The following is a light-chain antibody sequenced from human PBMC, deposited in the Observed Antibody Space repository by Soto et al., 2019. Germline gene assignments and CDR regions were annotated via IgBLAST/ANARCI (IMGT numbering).Light chain of an antibody. V-gene: IGKV3-11*01. CDR3: QQRTDWPRT. Sequence: EIVLTQSPATLSLSPGERATLSCRASQSVSSSLGWYQQKPGQAPRLLIYDASNRATGIPTRFSGSGSGTDFTLTISSLEPEYCAVYYCQQRTDWPRTFGQGTKLEIK. CDR1: QSVSSS. J-gene: IGKJ2*01. CDR2: DAS.